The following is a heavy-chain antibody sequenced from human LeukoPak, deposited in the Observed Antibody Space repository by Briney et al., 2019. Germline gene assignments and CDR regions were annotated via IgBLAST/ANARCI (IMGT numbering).Heavy chain of an antibody. CDR3: ARHSTSGWNWFDP. V-gene: IGHV4-59*08. CDR2: MYYSGST. D-gene: IGHD6-19*01. J-gene: IGHJ5*02. Sequence: KPSETLSLTCTVSGGPISSYYWNWIRQPPGKGLEWIGYMYYSGSTNYNPSLKSRVTMSVDTSKNQFSLKLSSVTAADTAVYYCARHSTSGWNWFDPWGQGTLVTVSS. CDR1: GGPISSYY.